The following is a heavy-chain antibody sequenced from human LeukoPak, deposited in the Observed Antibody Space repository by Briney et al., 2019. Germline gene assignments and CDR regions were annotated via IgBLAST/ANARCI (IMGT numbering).Heavy chain of an antibody. CDR1: GFTFSSYA. CDR3: AKVLGIAAAFFDY. J-gene: IGHJ4*02. Sequence: TGGSLRLSCAASGFTFSSYAMGWVRQAPGKGLEWVSAISGSGGSTYYADSVKGRFTISRDNSKNTLYLQMNSLRAEDTAVYYCAKVLGIAAAFFDYWGQGTLVTVSS. CDR2: ISGSGGST. D-gene: IGHD6-13*01. V-gene: IGHV3-23*01.